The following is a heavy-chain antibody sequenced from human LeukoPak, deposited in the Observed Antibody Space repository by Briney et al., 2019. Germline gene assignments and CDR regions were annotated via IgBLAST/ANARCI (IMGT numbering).Heavy chain of an antibody. Sequence: SETLSLTCTVSGGSISSGGYYWSWIRQHPGKGLEWIGYIYYSGSTYFNPSLKSRVTISVDTSKNQFSLKLSSVTAADTAVYYCARARVSSGYSLDAFDIWGQGTMVTVSS. D-gene: IGHD3-22*01. CDR1: GGSISSGGYY. CDR2: IYYSGST. CDR3: ARARVSSGYSLDAFDI. V-gene: IGHV4-31*03. J-gene: IGHJ3*02.